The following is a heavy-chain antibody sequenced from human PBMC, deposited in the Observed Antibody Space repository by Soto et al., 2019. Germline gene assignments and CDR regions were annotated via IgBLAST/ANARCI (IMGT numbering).Heavy chain of an antibody. CDR2: IYWDDDK. CDR1: GFSLSTSGVG. J-gene: IGHJ3*02. Sequence: QITLKESGPTLVKPTQTLTLTCTFSGFSLSTSGVGVGWIRQPPGKALEWLALIYWDDDKRYSPSLKCRLTITNDTSKNQVVLTMTDMDPVDTATYYCAHKIVLPAPHACDIWGQGTKVTVSS. CDR3: AHKIVLPAPHACDI. D-gene: IGHD3-16*02. V-gene: IGHV2-5*02.